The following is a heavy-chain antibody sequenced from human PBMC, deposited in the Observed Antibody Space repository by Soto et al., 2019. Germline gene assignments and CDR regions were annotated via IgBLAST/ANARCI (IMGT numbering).Heavy chain of an antibody. D-gene: IGHD2-15*01. Sequence: ASVKVSCKASGYTFTSYYMHWVRQAPGQGLEWMGIINPSGGSTSYAQKFQGRVTMTRDTSTSTVYMELSSLRPEDTAVYYCARGGYCSGGSCYPYYFDYWGQGTLVTVSS. V-gene: IGHV1-46*01. CDR1: GYTFTSYY. J-gene: IGHJ4*02. CDR2: INPSGGST. CDR3: ARGGYCSGGSCYPYYFDY.